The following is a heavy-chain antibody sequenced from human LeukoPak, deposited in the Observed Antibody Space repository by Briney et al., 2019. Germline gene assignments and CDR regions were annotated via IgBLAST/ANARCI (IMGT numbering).Heavy chain of an antibody. V-gene: IGHV3-53*01. D-gene: IGHD1-26*01. CDR1: GFIVSSSY. Sequence: GGSLRLSCAGSGFIVSSSYTSWVRQAPGKGLEWVSAIYSSGSTDYADSVRGRFTIARDTSKNMVYLQMNSLTAEDTAVYYCAKEAEYSGSYNYFDYWGQGTLVTVSS. CDR3: AKEAEYSGSYNYFDY. CDR2: IYSSGST. J-gene: IGHJ4*02.